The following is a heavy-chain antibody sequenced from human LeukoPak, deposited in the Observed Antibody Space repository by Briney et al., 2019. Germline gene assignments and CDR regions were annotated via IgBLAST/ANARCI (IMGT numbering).Heavy chain of an antibody. V-gene: IGHV1-46*01. Sequence: ASVKVSCKASGYTFTNYLMRWVRQAPGQGLEWMGVINPDSGSTGYAQKLQGRITVTRDTSTSTVYMELSRLTSEDTAVYYCARGPTAEYFQNWGQGTLVTVSS. CDR3: ARGPTAEYFQN. CDR1: GYTFTNYL. CDR2: INPDSGST. J-gene: IGHJ1*01.